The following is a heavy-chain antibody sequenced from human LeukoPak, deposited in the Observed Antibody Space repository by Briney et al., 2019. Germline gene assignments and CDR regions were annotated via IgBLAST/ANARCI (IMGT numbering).Heavy chain of an antibody. V-gene: IGHV3-21*01. CDR3: ARGYCSSTSCYPDQPESDDYYYSGMDV. Sequence: GGSLRLSCAASGFTFSSYSMNWVRQAPGKGLEWVSSITSSSSYIYYADSVKGRFTISRDNAKNPLYLQMNSLRAEDTAVYYCARGYCSSTSCYPDQPESDDYYYSGMDVWGQGTTVTVSS. D-gene: IGHD2-2*01. CDR1: GFTFSSYS. J-gene: IGHJ6*02. CDR2: ITSSSSYI.